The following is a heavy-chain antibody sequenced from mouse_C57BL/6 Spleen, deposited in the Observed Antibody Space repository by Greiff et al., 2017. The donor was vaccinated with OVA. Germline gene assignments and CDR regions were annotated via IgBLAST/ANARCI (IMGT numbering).Heavy chain of an antibody. CDR1: GYSFTDYN. J-gene: IGHJ3*01. CDR2: INPNYGTT. D-gene: IGHD3-2*02. Sequence: EVKLQESGPELVKPGASVKISCKASGYSFTDYNMNWVKQSNGKSLEWIGVINPNYGTTSYNQKFKGKATLTVDQSSSTAYMQLNSLTSEDSAVYYCARGLDSSGSLFAYWGQGTLVTVSA. CDR3: ARGLDSSGSLFAY. V-gene: IGHV1-39*01.